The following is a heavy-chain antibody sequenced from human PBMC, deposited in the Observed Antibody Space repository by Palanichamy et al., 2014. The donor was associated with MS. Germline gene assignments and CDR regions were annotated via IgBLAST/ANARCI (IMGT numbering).Heavy chain of an antibody. CDR1: GFTVSTNY. Sequence: EVQLVESGGGLIQPGGSLRLSCAASGFTVSTNYMSWVRQAPGKGLEWVSVIYSGGTTYNADFVEGRFTVSRDSSTNTVFLQMNSLRDEDTAVYYCARGKGLTFYFDYWGQGTLVTVSS. J-gene: IGHJ4*02. CDR2: IYSGGTT. CDR3: ARGKGLTFYFDY. V-gene: IGHV3-53*01. D-gene: IGHD3-16*01.